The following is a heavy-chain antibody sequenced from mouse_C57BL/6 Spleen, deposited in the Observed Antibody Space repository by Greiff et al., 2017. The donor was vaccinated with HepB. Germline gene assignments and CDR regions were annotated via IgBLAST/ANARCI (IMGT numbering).Heavy chain of an antibody. CDR3: ARKNYWYFDV. Sequence: QVQLQQPGAELVKPGASVKLSCKASGYTFTSYWMQWVKQSPGQGLEWIGEIDPSDSYTNYNQKFKGKATLTVDTSSSTAYMQLSSLTSEDSAVYYCARKNYWYFDVWGTGTTVTVSS. CDR1: GYTFTSYW. J-gene: IGHJ1*03. V-gene: IGHV1-50*01. CDR2: IDPSDSYT.